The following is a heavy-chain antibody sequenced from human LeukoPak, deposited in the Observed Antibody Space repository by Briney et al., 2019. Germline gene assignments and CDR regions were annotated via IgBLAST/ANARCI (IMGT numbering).Heavy chain of an antibody. V-gene: IGHV3-30-3*01. Sequence: GGSLRLSCAASGFTFSDYYMSWIRQAPGKGLEWVAVISYDGSNKYYADSVKGRFTISRDNSKNTLYLQMNSLRAEDTAVYYCARDLGQQWLVYYYYGMDVWGQGTTVTVSS. CDR1: GFTFSDYY. CDR2: ISYDGSNK. J-gene: IGHJ6*02. CDR3: ARDLGQQWLVYYYYGMDV. D-gene: IGHD6-19*01.